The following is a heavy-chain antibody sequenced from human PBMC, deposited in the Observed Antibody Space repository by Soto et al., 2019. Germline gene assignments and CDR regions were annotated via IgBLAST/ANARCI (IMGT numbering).Heavy chain of an antibody. D-gene: IGHD3-22*01. Sequence: SETLSLTCTVSGGSVSSGSYYWSWIRQPPGKGLEWIGYIYYSGSTNYNPSLKSRVTISVDTSKNQFSLKLSSVTAADTAVYYCARDQYYDSSGYYYKSNWFDPWGQGTLVTVSS. CDR3: ARDQYYDSSGYYYKSNWFDP. CDR1: GGSVSSGSYY. V-gene: IGHV4-61*01. J-gene: IGHJ5*02. CDR2: IYYSGST.